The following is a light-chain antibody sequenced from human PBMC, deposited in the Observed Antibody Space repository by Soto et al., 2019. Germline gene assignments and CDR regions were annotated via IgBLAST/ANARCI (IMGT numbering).Light chain of an antibody. J-gene: IGLJ1*01. V-gene: IGLV2-8*01. Sequence: QSVLTQPPSASGSPGQSVAISCTGTSSDVGGYNYVSWYQQHPGKAPKLMIYEVNKRPSGVPDRFSGSKSGNTASLTVSGLQAEDEADYYCSSYTSSSTWVFGTGTKLTVL. CDR1: SSDVGGYNY. CDR3: SSYTSSSTWV. CDR2: EVN.